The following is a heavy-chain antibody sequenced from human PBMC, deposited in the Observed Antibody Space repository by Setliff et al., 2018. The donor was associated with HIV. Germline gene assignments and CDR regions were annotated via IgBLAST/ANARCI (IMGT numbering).Heavy chain of an antibody. D-gene: IGHD6-13*01. V-gene: IGHV4-34*01. Sequence: KTSETLSLTCAVYGETFSGYFWSWIRQPPGKGLEWIGEINNSGSTNYNPSLKSRVTISVDTSKNQFSLKLTSVTAADTAVYYCARGPYTSSWYVSVYWFDPWGQGTLVTVSS. J-gene: IGHJ5*02. CDR3: ARGPYTSSWYVSVYWFDP. CDR1: GETFSGYF. CDR2: INNSGST.